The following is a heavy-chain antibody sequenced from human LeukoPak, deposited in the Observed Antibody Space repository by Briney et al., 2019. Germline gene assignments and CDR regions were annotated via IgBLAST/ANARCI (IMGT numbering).Heavy chain of an antibody. CDR2: IYTSGST. V-gene: IGHV4-4*07. D-gene: IGHD3-22*01. CDR3: ARVHYDSSGYSNWFDP. CDR1: GGSISSYY. Sequence: KPSETLSLTCTVSGGSISSYYWSWIRQPAGKGLEWIGRIYTSGSTNYNPSLKSRVTMSVDTSKNQFSLKLSSVTAADTAVYYCARVHYDSSGYSNWFDPWGQGTLVTVSS. J-gene: IGHJ5*02.